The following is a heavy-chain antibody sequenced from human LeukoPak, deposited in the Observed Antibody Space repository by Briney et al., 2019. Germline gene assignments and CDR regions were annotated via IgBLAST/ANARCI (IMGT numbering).Heavy chain of an antibody. CDR3: ARLRYSSSWINFDY. V-gene: IGHV4-4*09. CDR1: GGSISSYY. Sequence: SETLSLTCTVSGGSISSYYWSWIRQPPGKGLEWIGYIYTSGSTNYNPSLKSRVTISVDTSKNQFSLKLSSVTAADTAVYYCARLRYSSSWINFDYWGQGTLVTVSS. CDR2: IYTSGST. D-gene: IGHD6-13*01. J-gene: IGHJ4*02.